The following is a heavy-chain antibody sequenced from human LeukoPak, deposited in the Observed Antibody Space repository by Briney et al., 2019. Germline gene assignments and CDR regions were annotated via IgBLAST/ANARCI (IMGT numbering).Heavy chain of an antibody. CDR2: INWNGGST. Sequence: GGSLRLSCAASGFTFDDYTMHWVRQAPGKGLEWVSGINWNGGSTGYADSVKGRFTISRDNAKNSLYLQMNSLRAEDTALYYCARGGGYGYNYYYYMDVWGKGTTVTVSS. J-gene: IGHJ6*03. V-gene: IGHV3-20*04. D-gene: IGHD5-12*01. CDR1: GFTFDDYT. CDR3: ARGGGYGYNYYYYMDV.